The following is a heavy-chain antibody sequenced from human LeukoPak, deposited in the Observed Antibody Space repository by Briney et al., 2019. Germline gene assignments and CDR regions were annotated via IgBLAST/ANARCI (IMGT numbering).Heavy chain of an antibody. CDR2: IYYSRST. CDR3: ARAERGQMLLYGIDWGYYYYMDV. Sequence: SETLSLTCTVSGGSISSYYWSWIRQPPGKGLEWIGYIYYSRSTNYNPSLKSRVTISVDTSKNQFSLKLSSVTAADTAVYYCARAERGQMLLYGIDWGYYYYMDVWGKGTTVTVSS. J-gene: IGHJ6*03. CDR1: GGSISSYY. V-gene: IGHV4-59*01. D-gene: IGHD2-2*02.